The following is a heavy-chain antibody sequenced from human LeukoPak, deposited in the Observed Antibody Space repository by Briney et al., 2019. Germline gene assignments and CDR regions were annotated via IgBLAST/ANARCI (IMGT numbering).Heavy chain of an antibody. CDR2: INHSGST. CDR3: ARGAIRGVAARPGSLDY. CDR1: GGSFSGYY. J-gene: IGHJ4*02. Sequence: PSETLSLTCAVYGGSFSGYYWSWIRQPPGKGLEWIGEINHSGSTNYNPSLKSRVTISVDTSKNQFSLKLSSVTAADTAVYYCARGAIRGVAARPGSLDYWGQGTLVTVSS. V-gene: IGHV4-34*01. D-gene: IGHD6-6*01.